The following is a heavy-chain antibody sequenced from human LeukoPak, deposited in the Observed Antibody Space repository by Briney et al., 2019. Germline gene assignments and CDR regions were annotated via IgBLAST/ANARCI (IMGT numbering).Heavy chain of an antibody. J-gene: IGHJ4*02. D-gene: IGHD2-2*01. Sequence: GGSLRLSCAASGFTFSSYSMNWVRQAPGKGLEWVASISSSSSYIYYADSVKGRFTISRDNAKNSLYLQMNSLSAEDTAVYYCARPLEYCSSTSCSDYSGQGTLVTVSS. V-gene: IGHV3-21*01. CDR1: GFTFSSYS. CDR3: ARPLEYCSSTSCSDY. CDR2: ISSSSSYI.